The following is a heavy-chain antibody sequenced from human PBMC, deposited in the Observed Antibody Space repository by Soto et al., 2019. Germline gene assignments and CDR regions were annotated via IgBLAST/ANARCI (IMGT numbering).Heavy chain of an antibody. J-gene: IGHJ4*02. D-gene: IGHD2-15*01. CDR2: ISSSGSTK. CDR3: AKDRRKVVVADLFDF. CDR1: GFTFSDYY. Sequence: PGGYLRLSCAASGFTFSDYYMSWIRQAPGKGLEWVSYISSSGSTKYYADSVKGRFTISRDNSKNSLYLQMNSLRAEDTAVYYCAKDRRKVVVADLFDFCGQGSLVT. V-gene: IGHV3-11*04.